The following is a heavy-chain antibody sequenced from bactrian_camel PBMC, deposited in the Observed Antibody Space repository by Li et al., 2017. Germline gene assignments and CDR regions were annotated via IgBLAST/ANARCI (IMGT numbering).Heavy chain of an antibody. V-gene: IGHV3S53*01. CDR2: TDSNGSP. J-gene: IGHJ4*01. CDR3: AAASQWQCKIPTRDGTFLPNV. D-gene: IGHD1*01. Sequence: LVESGGGSVQAGGSLRLSCVASGYTYSYDSYCMGWFRQAPGKEREAVATTDSNGSPTYAASVKGRFTISQDNAKATLYLQIDSLIPDDTAMYFCAAASQWQCKIPTRDGTFLPNVWGQGTQVTVS. CDR1: GYTYSYDSYC.